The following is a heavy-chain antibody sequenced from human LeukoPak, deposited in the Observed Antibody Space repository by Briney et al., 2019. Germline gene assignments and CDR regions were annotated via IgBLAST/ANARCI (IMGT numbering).Heavy chain of an antibody. CDR1: GYTFTGYY. CDR3: ARAYYYDSSGYQDAFDI. Sequence: GASVTVSCKASGYTFTGYYMHWVRQAPGQGLEWMGWINPNSGGTNYAQKFQGRVTMTRDTSISTAYMELSRLRSDDTAVYYCARAYYYDSSGYQDAFDIWGQGTMVTVSS. CDR2: INPNSGGT. V-gene: IGHV1-2*02. D-gene: IGHD3-22*01. J-gene: IGHJ3*02.